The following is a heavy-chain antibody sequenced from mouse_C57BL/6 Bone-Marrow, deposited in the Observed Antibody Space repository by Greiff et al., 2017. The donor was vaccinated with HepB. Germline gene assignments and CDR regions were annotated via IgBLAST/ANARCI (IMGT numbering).Heavy chain of an antibody. CDR1: GYTFTDYY. CDR3: ARDYSNYERFAY. D-gene: IGHD2-5*01. J-gene: IGHJ3*01. V-gene: IGHV1-19*01. CDR2: INPYNGGT. Sequence: EVKLQQSGPVLVKPGASVKMSCKASGYTFTDYYMNWVKQSHGKSLEWIGVINPYNGGTSYNQKFKGKATLTVDKSSSTAYMELNSLTSEDSAVYYCARDYSNYERFAYWGQGTLVTVSA.